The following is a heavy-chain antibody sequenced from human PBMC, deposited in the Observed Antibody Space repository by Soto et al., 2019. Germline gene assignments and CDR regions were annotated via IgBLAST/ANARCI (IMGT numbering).Heavy chain of an antibody. J-gene: IGHJ3*02. V-gene: IGHV4-34*01. D-gene: IGHD3-22*01. CDR3: ARPPVGYDSTDAFDI. CDR2: INHSGST. Sequence: SETLSLTCAVYGGSFSGYYWSWIRQPPGKGLEWIGEINHSGSTNYNPSLKSRVTISVDTSKNKFSLKLSSVTAADTAVYYCARPPVGYDSTDAFDIWGQGTMVTVSS. CDR1: GGSFSGYY.